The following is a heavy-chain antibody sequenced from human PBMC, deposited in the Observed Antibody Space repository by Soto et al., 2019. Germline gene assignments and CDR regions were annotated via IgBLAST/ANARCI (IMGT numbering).Heavy chain of an antibody. CDR2: INPATGAA. D-gene: IGHD3-3*01. CDR1: GYPVTAYY. V-gene: IGHV1-2*02. J-gene: IGHJ3*02. Sequence: QLHLVQSGAVVKKPGASVTVSCSASGYPVTAYYMHWVRQAPGRGIEWMGGINPATGAAKYTQTFQGRVTMTRDTSTSTVFMELSGLTSEDTAVFYCARGGGVGVAGSAAFDMWGQGTLVTVSP. CDR3: ARGGGVGVAGSAAFDM.